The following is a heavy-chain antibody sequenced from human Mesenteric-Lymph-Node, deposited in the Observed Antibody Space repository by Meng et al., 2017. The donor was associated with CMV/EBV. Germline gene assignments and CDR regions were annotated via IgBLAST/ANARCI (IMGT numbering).Heavy chain of an antibody. CDR3: ARDGVTYYYYGMDV. D-gene: IGHD4-23*01. Sequence: GESLKISCAASGFTFSSYAMSWVRQAPGKGLEWVSVIYSGGSTYYADSVKGRFTISRDNSKNTLYLQMNSLRAEDTAVYYCARDGVTYYYYGMDVWGQGTTVTVSS. V-gene: IGHV3-66*02. CDR2: IYSGGST. J-gene: IGHJ6*02. CDR1: GFTFSSYA.